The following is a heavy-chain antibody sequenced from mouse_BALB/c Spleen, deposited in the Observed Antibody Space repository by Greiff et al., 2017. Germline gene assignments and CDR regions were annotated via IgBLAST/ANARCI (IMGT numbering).Heavy chain of an antibody. D-gene: IGHD2-14*01. Sequence: QVQLQQPGAELVMPGASVKMSCKASGYTFTDYWMHWVKQRPGQGLEWIGAIDTSDSYTSYNQKFKGKATLTVDESSSTAYMQLSSLTSEDSAVYYCARSGYRYLDYWGQGTTLTVSS. V-gene: IGHV1-69*01. J-gene: IGHJ2*01. CDR1: GYTFTDYW. CDR2: IDTSDSYT. CDR3: ARSGYRYLDY.